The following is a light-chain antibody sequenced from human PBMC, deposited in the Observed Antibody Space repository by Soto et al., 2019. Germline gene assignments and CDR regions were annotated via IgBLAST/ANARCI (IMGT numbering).Light chain of an antibody. J-gene: IGLJ1*01. CDR1: SSDVGGYNY. CDR3: SSYAGSNNPYV. Sequence: QSVLTQPLSASGSPGQSVTISCTGTSSDVGGYNYVSWYQQHPGKAPKLMIYEVSKRPSGVPDRFSGSKSGNTASLTVSGLQAEDEADYYCSSYAGSNNPYVFGTGTKVTVL. CDR2: EVS. V-gene: IGLV2-8*01.